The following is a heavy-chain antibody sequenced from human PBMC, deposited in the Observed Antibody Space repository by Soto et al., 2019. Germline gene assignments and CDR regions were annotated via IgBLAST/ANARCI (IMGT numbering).Heavy chain of an antibody. D-gene: IGHD6-19*01. J-gene: IGHJ5*02. CDR3: AGHGGQWLNWFDP. V-gene: IGHV3-48*01. CDR2: ISSSSSTI. Sequence: EVQLVESGGGLVQPGGSLRLSCAASGFTFSSYDMNWVRQAPGQGLEWVSYISSSSSTIYYADSVKGRFTISRDNAKNSLYLQMNRLRAEDTAVYYCAGHGGQWLNWFDPWGQGILVTVSS. CDR1: GFTFSSYD.